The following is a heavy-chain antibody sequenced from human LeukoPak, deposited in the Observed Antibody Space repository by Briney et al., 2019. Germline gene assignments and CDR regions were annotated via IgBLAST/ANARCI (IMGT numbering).Heavy chain of an antibody. V-gene: IGHV1-46*01. D-gene: IGHD3-22*01. J-gene: IGHJ4*02. CDR3: ARDIRGYYFDY. CDR1: GYTFTSYY. CDR2: INPSGGST. Sequence: ASVKVSCKASGYTFTSYYMHWVRQAPGQGLEWMGIINPSGGSTSYAQKFQGRVTMTRDTSTSTVYLELSSLRSEDTAVYYCARDIRGYYFDYWGQGTLVTVSS.